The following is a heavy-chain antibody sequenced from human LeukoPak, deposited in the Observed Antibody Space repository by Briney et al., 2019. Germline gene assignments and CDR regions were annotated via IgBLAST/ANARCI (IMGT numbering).Heavy chain of an antibody. CDR3: AKEGYDYVWGSYRWLDAFDI. Sequence: PGGSLRLSCAASGFTFSSHGMNWVRQAPGKGLEWVSGISPSGDILYYADSVKGQFTISRDNSKNTVYLQMNSLRAEDTAVYYCAKEGYDYVWGSYRWLDAFDIWGQGTMVTVSS. CDR2: ISPSGDIL. V-gene: IGHV3-23*01. D-gene: IGHD3-16*02. J-gene: IGHJ3*02. CDR1: GFTFSSHG.